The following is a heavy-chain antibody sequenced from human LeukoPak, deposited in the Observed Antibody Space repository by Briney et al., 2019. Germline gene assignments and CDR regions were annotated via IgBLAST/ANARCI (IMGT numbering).Heavy chain of an antibody. V-gene: IGHV3-21*01. CDR2: NSRDRKDI. Sequence: PGGSERLSCEVSGLRLCSYSMSWVRQAPGEGMEWVLYNSRDRKDIYHADSVRGRFTIPRDNAKNPLYLQISSLRADDTAVYYCARDLPAAVDWGQGTQVSVSS. CDR3: ARDLPAAVD. CDR1: GLRLCSYS. J-gene: IGHJ4*02. D-gene: IGHD2-2*01.